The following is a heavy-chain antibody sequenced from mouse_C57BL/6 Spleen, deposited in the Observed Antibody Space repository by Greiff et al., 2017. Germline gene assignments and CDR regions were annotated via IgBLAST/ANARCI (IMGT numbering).Heavy chain of an antibody. Sequence: EVKLQESGPELVKPGASVKIPCKASGYTFTDYNMDWVKQSHGKSLEWIGDINPNNGGTIYNQKFKGKATLTVDKSSSTAYMELRSLTSEDTAVYYCSRRTLYYDYEDYFDYWGQGTTLTVSS. CDR1: GYTFTDYN. V-gene: IGHV1-18*01. J-gene: IGHJ2*01. CDR2: INPNNGGT. CDR3: SRRTLYYDYEDYFDY. D-gene: IGHD2-4*01.